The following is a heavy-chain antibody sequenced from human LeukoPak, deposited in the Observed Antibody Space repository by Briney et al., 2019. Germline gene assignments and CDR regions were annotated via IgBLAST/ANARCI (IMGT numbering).Heavy chain of an antibody. CDR2: IIPIFGTA. CDR1: GGTFSSYA. V-gene: IGHV1-69*13. D-gene: IGHD3-3*01. Sequence: SVKVSCKASGGTFSSYAISWVRQAPGQGLEWMGGIIPIFGTANYAQKFQGRVTITADESTSTAYMEPSSLRSEDTAVYYCARTDRPEYYDFWSGYYTPFDYWGQGTLVTVSS. CDR3: ARTDRPEYYDFWSGYYTPFDY. J-gene: IGHJ4*02.